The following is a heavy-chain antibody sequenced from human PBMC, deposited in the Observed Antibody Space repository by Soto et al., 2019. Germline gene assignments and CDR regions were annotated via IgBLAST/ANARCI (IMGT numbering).Heavy chain of an antibody. CDR2: ISSTSVTI. CDR1: GFTFSSYA. V-gene: IGHV3-48*02. Sequence: EVPLVESGGTLLQPGGSLRLSCAASGFTFSSYAMNWVRQAPGKGLEWISYISSTSVTIYYADSVRGRFTISRDNAKNALFLQMNSLKDEDTAVYYCASDRPLFHWGQGTLVIVS. CDR3: ASDRPLFH. D-gene: IGHD3-10*02. J-gene: IGHJ4*02.